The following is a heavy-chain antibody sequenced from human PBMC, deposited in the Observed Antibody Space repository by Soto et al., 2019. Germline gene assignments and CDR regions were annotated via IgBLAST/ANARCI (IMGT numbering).Heavy chain of an antibody. CDR1: GFTFVSYT. CDR2: ISATGGST. D-gene: IGHD2-21*02. Sequence: WGSLRLSCAASGFTFVSYTISCFRHSPFKGLEWVSGISATGGSTYYADSVKGRFTFSRDNSKNTLYLQMNSLRAEDAAVYYCAKGFIRDCGGDCTVDTWGQGTLVTVSS. V-gene: IGHV3-23*01. CDR3: AKGFIRDCGGDCTVDT. J-gene: IGHJ5*02.